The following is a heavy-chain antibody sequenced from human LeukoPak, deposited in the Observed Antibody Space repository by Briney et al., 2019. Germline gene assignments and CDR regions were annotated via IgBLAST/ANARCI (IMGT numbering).Heavy chain of an antibody. J-gene: IGHJ4*02. V-gene: IGHV3-30-3*01. CDR3: ARDLAWLPGAH. Sequence: GGSLRLSCAASGFTFSSYAMHWVRQAPGKGLEWVAVISYDGSNKYYADSAKGRFTISRDNSKNTLYLQMNSLRAEDTAVYYCARDLAWLPGAHWGQGTLVTVSS. CDR2: ISYDGSNK. CDR1: GFTFSSYA. D-gene: IGHD6-19*01.